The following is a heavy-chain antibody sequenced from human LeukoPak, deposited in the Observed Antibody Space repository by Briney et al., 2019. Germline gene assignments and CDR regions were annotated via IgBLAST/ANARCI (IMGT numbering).Heavy chain of an antibody. CDR1: GGSISSYY. CDR2: IYYSGST. V-gene: IGHV4-59*01. J-gene: IGHJ5*02. CDR3: ARVGYSYAGRWFDP. Sequence: TSETLSLTCTVSGGSISSYYWNWIRQPPGKGLEWIGYIYYSGSTNYNPSLKSRVTISVDTSKNQFSLKLSSVTAADTAVYYCARVGYSYAGRWFDPWGQGTLVTVSS. D-gene: IGHD5-18*01.